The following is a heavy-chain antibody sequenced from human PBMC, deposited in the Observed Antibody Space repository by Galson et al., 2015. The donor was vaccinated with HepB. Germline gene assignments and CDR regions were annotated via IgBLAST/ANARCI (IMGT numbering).Heavy chain of an antibody. V-gene: IGHV5-51*01. Sequence: QSGAEVKKPGESLQISCHGSGYIFINHWIAWVRQMPGKGLEWMGIIYPDDSDTRYSPSFQGQVTISADKSINTAYLQWSSLKASDTGIYHCARRSSGWYNGFDYWAQGTLVTVSS. D-gene: IGHD6-19*01. CDR2: IYPDDSDT. CDR3: ARRSSGWYNGFDY. J-gene: IGHJ4*02. CDR1: GYIFINHW.